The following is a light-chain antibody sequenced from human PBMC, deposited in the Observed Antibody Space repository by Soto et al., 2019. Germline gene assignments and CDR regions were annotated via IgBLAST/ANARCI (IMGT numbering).Light chain of an antibody. V-gene: IGKV3-15*01. Sequence: EIVMTQSPATLSVSPGERATLSCRASQSVSSYLAWYQQKPGHAPRLLIFGASTRDTGIPARFSVTGSGTEFTLTISSLQSEDLAVYYCQQYSHWPPYTFGQGTKLEIK. J-gene: IGKJ2*01. CDR2: GAS. CDR1: QSVSSY. CDR3: QQYSHWPPYT.